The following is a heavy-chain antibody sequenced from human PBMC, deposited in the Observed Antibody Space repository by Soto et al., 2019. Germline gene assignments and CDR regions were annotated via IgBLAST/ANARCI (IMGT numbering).Heavy chain of an antibody. CDR2: VHHSWGS. CDR1: GGSISSYY. J-gene: IGHJ6*02. CDR3: ARQGFGPLHGLVDV. V-gene: IGHV4-59*08. D-gene: IGHD3-10*01. Sequence: QVQLQESGPGLVKPSETLSLSCTVSGGSISSYYWSRFRQSPGKRMEWIGYVHHSWGSSYNPSLQSRVAISLDTSKSQFSLMVTSVTATDTAVYYCARQGFGPLHGLVDVWGQGTTVTVSS.